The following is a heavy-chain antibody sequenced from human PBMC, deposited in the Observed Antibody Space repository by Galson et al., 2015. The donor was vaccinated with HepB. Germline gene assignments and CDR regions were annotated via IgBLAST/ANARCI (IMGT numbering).Heavy chain of an antibody. V-gene: IGHV3-11*01. D-gene: IGHD3-10*01. CDR3: ARESGTYHEGYFDL. CDR1: GFSFSDYY. CDR2: ISSSGDMI. J-gene: IGHJ2*01. Sequence: SLRLSCAASGFSFSDYYMSWIRQAPGKGLEWISYISSSGDMIHNADSVKGRFTISRDNAKNSLYLQMNSLTAADTAVYYCARESGTYHEGYFDLWGRGTLVTVSS.